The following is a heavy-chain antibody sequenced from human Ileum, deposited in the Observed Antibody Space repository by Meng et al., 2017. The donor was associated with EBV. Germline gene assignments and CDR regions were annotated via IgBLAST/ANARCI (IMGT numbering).Heavy chain of an antibody. CDR2: INHNGGT. CDR1: GGYFSDYF. V-gene: IGHV4-34*01. CDR3: ARGGGVLTPLDY. D-gene: IGHD2-8*02. J-gene: IGHJ4*02. Sequence: VHLPQWGAALLKPSETLSLTCAVYGGYFSDYFWSWIRQPPGKGLEWIGEINHNGGTNYNPSLNPSLKSRVTISVDTSKNQFSLKLSSVTAADTAVYYCARGGGVLTPLDYWGQGTLVTVSS.